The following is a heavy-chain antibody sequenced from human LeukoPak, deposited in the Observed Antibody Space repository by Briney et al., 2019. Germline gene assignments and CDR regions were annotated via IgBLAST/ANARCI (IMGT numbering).Heavy chain of an antibody. V-gene: IGHV3-30*18. CDR2: ISYDVTNK. D-gene: IGHD6-19*01. CDR1: GFIFSNYA. CDR3: AKGEGGDGGWYGDY. Sequence: GGSLRLSCAASGFIFSNYAMHWVRQAPGKGRGWVAVISYDVTNKYYADSVKGRFTISRDNSKNTLFLQMNSLRAEDTAVYYCAKGEGGDGGWYGDYWGQGTLVTVSS. J-gene: IGHJ4*02.